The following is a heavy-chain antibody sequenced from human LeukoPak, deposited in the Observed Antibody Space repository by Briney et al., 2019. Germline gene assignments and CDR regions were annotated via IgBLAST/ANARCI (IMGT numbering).Heavy chain of an antibody. Sequence: PGRSLRLSCAASGFTFSSYGMHWVRQAPGKGLEWVAVISYDGSNKYYADSVKGRFTISRDNSKNTLYLQMNSLRAEDTAVYYCARDWMWYQLLPWLRMDAWGQGTTVTVSS. CDR3: ARDWMWYQLLPWLRMDA. CDR1: GFTFSSYG. CDR2: ISYDGSNK. D-gene: IGHD2-2*01. V-gene: IGHV3-30*03. J-gene: IGHJ6*02.